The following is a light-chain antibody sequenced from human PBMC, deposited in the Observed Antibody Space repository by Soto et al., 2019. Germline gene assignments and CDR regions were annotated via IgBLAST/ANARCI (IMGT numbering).Light chain of an antibody. Sequence: DIQMTQSPSSLSASVGDRVTITCQASQGIGNYLNWYQQKVGKAPKLLIYDASNLETGVPSRFSGSGSGTDFTFTISSLQPEDIATYYCQHYDNLPPLTFGGGTKVEIK. J-gene: IGKJ4*01. CDR2: DAS. V-gene: IGKV1-33*01. CDR3: QHYDNLPPLT. CDR1: QGIGNY.